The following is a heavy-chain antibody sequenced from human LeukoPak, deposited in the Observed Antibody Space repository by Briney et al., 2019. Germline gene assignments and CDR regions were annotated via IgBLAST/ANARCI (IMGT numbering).Heavy chain of an antibody. Sequence: PGRSLRLSCAASGFTFSTYGMNWVRQAPGKGLEWVAVISSDGTNEFYADSVKGRFTISRDNFKNTLYLQMSSLTTEDTAVYYCARAWELDYWGQGTLVTVSS. CDR3: ARAWELDY. D-gene: IGHD1-26*01. V-gene: IGHV3-30*03. CDR1: GFTFSTYG. J-gene: IGHJ4*02. CDR2: ISSDGTNE.